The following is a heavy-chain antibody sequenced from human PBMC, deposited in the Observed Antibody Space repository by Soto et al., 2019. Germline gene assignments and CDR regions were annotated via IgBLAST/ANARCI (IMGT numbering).Heavy chain of an antibody. CDR3: ARTVSSSWYQRYFQH. CDR2: INHSGST. J-gene: IGHJ1*01. D-gene: IGHD6-13*01. V-gene: IGHV4-34*01. Sequence: PSETLSLTCAVYGGSFGGYYRSWIRQPPGKGLEWIGEINHSGSTNYNPSLKSRVTISVDTSKNQFSLKLSSVTAADTAVYYCARTVSSSWYQRYFQHWGQGTLVTVSS. CDR1: GGSFGGYY.